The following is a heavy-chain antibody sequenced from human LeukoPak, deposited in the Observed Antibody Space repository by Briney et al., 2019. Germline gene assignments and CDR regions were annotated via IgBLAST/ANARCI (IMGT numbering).Heavy chain of an antibody. Sequence: SETLSLTCTVSGGSISSGGYYWSWIRQHPGKGLEWIGYIYYSGSTYYNPSLKSRVTTSVDTSKNQFSLKLSSVTAADTAVYYCASRSSHSGSYYDPWGQGTLVTVSS. D-gene: IGHD1-26*01. J-gene: IGHJ5*02. CDR1: GGSISSGGYY. CDR3: ASRSSHSGSYYDP. CDR2: IYYSGST. V-gene: IGHV4-31*03.